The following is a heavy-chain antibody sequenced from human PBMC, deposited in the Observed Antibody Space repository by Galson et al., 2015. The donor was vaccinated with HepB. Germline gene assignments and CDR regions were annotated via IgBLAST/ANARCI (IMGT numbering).Heavy chain of an antibody. V-gene: IGHV3-21*01. D-gene: IGHD5-12*01. Sequence: SLRLSCAASGFTFSSYSMNWVRQAPGKGLEWVSSISSSSNYIHYADSVKGRFTISRDNAKNSLYLQMNSLRAEDTAVYYCARESSTTSLLYSAYDSHDYWGQGTLFTVSS. CDR2: ISSSSNYI. CDR1: GFTFSSYS. CDR3: ARESSTTSLLYSAYDSHDY. J-gene: IGHJ4*02.